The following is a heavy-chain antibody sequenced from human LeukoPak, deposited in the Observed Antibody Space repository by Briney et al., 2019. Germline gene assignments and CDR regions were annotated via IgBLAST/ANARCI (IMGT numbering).Heavy chain of an antibody. V-gene: IGHV3-30*19. J-gene: IGHJ4*02. CDR1: GFTFSSYG. D-gene: IGHD4-17*01. CDR3: ARGPLYGDYVHYFDY. CDR2: ISYDGSNK. Sequence: GGSLRLSCAASGFTFSSYGMHWDRQAPGKGLEWVAVISYDGSNKYYADSVKGRFTISRDNSKNTLYLQMNSLRAEDTAVYYCARGPLYGDYVHYFDYWGQGTLVTVSS.